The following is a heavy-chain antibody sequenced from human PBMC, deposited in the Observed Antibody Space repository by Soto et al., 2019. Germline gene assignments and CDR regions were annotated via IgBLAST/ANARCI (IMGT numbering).Heavy chain of an antibody. CDR3: ARGGPYYDSSGYYYADY. J-gene: IGHJ4*02. CDR2: ISSSSSTI. V-gene: IGHV3-48*01. D-gene: IGHD3-22*01. Sequence: EVQLVESGGGLVQPGGSLRLSCAASGFTFSSYSMNWVRQAPGKGLEWVSYISSSSSTIYYADSVKGRFTISRDNAKNSLYLQMNRLGAEDTAVYYCARGGPYYDSSGYYYADYWGQGTLVTVSS. CDR1: GFTFSSYS.